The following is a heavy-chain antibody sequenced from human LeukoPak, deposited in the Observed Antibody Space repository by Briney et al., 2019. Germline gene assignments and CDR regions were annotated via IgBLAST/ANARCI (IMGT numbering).Heavy chain of an antibody. D-gene: IGHD2-2*01. CDR2: IYYSGST. V-gene: IGHV4-59*08. CDR1: GGSISSYY. Sequence: SETLSLTCTVSGGSISSYYWSWIRQPPGKGLEWIGYIYYSGSTNYNPSLKSRVTISVDTSKNQFSLKLSSVTAADTAVYYCARGGGVPAAAIWSRRSYYYGMDVWGQGTTVTVSS. CDR3: ARGGGVPAAAIWSRRSYYYGMDV. J-gene: IGHJ6*02.